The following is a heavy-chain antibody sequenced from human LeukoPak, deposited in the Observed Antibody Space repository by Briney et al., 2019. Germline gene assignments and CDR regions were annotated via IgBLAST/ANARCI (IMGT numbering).Heavy chain of an antibody. CDR1: GGSISGYY. Sequence: SETLSLTCTVSGGSISGYYWSWIRQPPGKGLEWIGYIYYSGSTKYNPSLKSRVTISVDTSKNQFSLKLSSVTAADTAVYYCARHRYDSSGYYSFDYWGQGTLVTVSS. J-gene: IGHJ4*02. V-gene: IGHV4-59*08. D-gene: IGHD3-22*01. CDR2: IYYSGST. CDR3: ARHRYDSSGYYSFDY.